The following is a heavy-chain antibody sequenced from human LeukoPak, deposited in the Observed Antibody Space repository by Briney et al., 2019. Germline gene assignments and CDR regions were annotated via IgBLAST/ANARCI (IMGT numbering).Heavy chain of an antibody. CDR1: GFTFSSYD. CDR3: AHDFWSGQSDY. J-gene: IGHJ4*02. Sequence: PGGSLRLSCAASGFTFSSYDMHWVRQATGKGLEWVSAISGSGGSTYYADSVKGRFTISRDNSKNTLYLQMNSLRAEDTAVYYCAHDFWSGQSDYWGQGTLVTVSS. D-gene: IGHD3-3*01. V-gene: IGHV3-23*01. CDR2: ISGSGGST.